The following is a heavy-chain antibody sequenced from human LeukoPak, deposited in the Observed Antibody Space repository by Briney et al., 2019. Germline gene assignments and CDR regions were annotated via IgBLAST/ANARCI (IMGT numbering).Heavy chain of an antibody. V-gene: IGHV3-23*01. CDR1: GFTFSSYA. CDR3: AKDLGSGSSFDY. J-gene: IGHJ4*02. CDR2: ISGSGGST. D-gene: IGHD3-10*01. Sequence: GSLRLSCAASGFTFSSYAMSWVRQAPGKGLEWVSAISGSGGSTYYADSVKGRFTISRDNSKNTLYLQMNSLRAEDTAVYYCAKDLGSGSSFDYWGQGTLVTVSS.